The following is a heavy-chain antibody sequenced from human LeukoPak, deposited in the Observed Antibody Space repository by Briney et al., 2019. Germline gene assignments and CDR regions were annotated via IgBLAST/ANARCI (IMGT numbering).Heavy chain of an antibody. D-gene: IGHD3-22*01. Sequence: GGSLRLSCAASGFTASSNYMSWVRQAPGKGLEWVSVIYSGGSTYYADSVKGRFTISRDNSKNTLYLQMNSLRAEDTAVYYCARDRTYYYDSSGPAPSGMDVWGQGTTVTVSS. CDR2: IYSGGST. V-gene: IGHV3-66*01. CDR1: GFTASSNY. CDR3: ARDRTYYYDSSGPAPSGMDV. J-gene: IGHJ6*02.